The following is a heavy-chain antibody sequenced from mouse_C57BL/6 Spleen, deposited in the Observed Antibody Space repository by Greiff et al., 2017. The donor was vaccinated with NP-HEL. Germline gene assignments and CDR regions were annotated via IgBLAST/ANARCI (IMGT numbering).Heavy chain of an antibody. CDR1: GYTFTSYW. D-gene: IGHD1-1*01. J-gene: IGHJ3*02. CDR3: AREGPNYDSSDQ. CDR2: INPSNGGT. V-gene: IGHV1-53*01. Sequence: VQLQQSGTELVKPGASVKLSCKASGYTFTSYWMHWVQQRPGQGLEWIGNINPSNGGTNYNEKFKSKATLTVDKSSSTAYMQLSSLTSEDSAVYYCAREGPNYDSSDQWGQGTLVTVSA.